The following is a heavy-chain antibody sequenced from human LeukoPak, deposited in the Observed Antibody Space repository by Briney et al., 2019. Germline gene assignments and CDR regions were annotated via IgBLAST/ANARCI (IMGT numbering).Heavy chain of an antibody. J-gene: IGHJ4*02. Sequence: HPGGSLRLSCAASGFTFNRRGMHWVRQAPGKGLEWVAFIRYDGGETFYADFVKGRFTISRDNSKNTLSLQLNTLRPEDTALYYCAKDGDDCIDYGGPGTLSPSPQ. V-gene: IGHV3-30*02. CDR2: IRYDGGET. CDR3: AKDGDDCIDY. CDR1: GFTFNRRG. D-gene: IGHD2-21*01.